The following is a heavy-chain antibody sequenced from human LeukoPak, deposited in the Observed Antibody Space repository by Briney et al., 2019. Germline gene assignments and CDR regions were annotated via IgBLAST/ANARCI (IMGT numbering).Heavy chain of an antibody. J-gene: IGHJ4*02. V-gene: IGHV1-18*01. CDR1: GYTFTSYG. D-gene: IGHD5-12*01. CDR2: ISAYNGNT. Sequence: ASVKVSCKASGYTFTSYGISWVRQAAGQGLEWMGWISAYNGNTNYAQKLQGRVTMTTDTSTSTAYMELRSLRSDDTAVYYCARDRRLSHSAGHYSGYSFNYWGQGTLVTVSS. CDR3: ARDRRLSHSAGHYSGYSFNY.